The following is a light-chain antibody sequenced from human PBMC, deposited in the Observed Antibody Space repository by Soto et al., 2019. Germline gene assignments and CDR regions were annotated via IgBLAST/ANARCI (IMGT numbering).Light chain of an antibody. CDR2: AAS. CDR1: QDISGY. Sequence: DIQLTQSPSFLSASVGDRVTITCRASQDISGYLAWYQQKSGKAPKLLIYAASTLQSGVPSRLSGSGSTTEFTLTISSLQPEDFATYYCQQLINYPFTFGPGTTVDVK. J-gene: IGKJ3*01. CDR3: QQLINYPFT. V-gene: IGKV1-9*01.